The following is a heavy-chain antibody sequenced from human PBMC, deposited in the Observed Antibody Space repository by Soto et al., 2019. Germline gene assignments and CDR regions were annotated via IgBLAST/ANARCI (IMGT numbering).Heavy chain of an antibody. CDR1: GFSFSQHA. Sequence: QVQLLESGGGVAQPGRSLRLSCAASGFSFSQHAMHWVRQAPGKGLEWVAVMSFDVTYKHYADSVRGRFTISRDNSKNTLFLQLDSLRPADTGAYYCARGLTNSNGGIDIWGQGTTVSVSS. J-gene: IGHJ6*02. CDR3: ARGLTNSNGGIDI. CDR2: MSFDVTYK. D-gene: IGHD2-8*01. V-gene: IGHV3-30*04.